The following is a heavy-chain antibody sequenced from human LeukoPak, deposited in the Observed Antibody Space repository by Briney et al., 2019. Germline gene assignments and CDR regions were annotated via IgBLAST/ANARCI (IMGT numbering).Heavy chain of an antibody. D-gene: IGHD4-11*01. CDR2: FYISGST. CDR3: ARDARLHYYFDY. CDR1: GGYISSNY. J-gene: IGHJ4*02. V-gene: IGHV4-4*07. Sequence: SETLSLTCTVSGGYISSNYWSWVRQPAARGLEWIGRFYISGSTKYNPSLKSRITMSIDTSKNQFSLKLTSVTAADTAVYYCARDARLHYYFDYWGQGTLVTVSS.